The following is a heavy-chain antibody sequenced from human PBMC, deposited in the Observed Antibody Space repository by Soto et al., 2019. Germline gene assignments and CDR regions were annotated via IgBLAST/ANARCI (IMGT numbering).Heavy chain of an antibody. J-gene: IGHJ6*02. D-gene: IGHD3-16*01. V-gene: IGHV1-69*02. CDR3: ARCLGGRMDD. Sequence: QVQLVQSGAEVKKPGSSVRVSCKASGTIFSSYTISWVRQDPGQGLEWMGRIIPILGETNSAQKFQGRVTLTADKSTNTAYMELNSLRLEDTAVYYCARCLGGRMDDWGQGTTVTVSS. CDR1: GTIFSSYT. CDR2: IIPILGET.